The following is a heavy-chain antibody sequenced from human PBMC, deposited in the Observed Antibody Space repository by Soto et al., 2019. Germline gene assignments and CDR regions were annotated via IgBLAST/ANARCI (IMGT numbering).Heavy chain of an antibody. CDR2: IYYSGST. V-gene: IGHV4-59*12. Sequence: SETLSLTCTVSGGSISSYYWSWIRQPPGKGLEWIGYIYYSGSTKFNPSLKSRVTISVDTSKNQFSLKLSSVTAADTAVYYCARDPTYAFDIWGQGTMVTVSS. CDR3: ARDPTYAFDI. CDR1: GGSISSYY. J-gene: IGHJ3*02.